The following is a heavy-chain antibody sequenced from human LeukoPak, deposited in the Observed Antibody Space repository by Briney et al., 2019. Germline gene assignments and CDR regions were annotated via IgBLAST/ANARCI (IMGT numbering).Heavy chain of an antibody. CDR1: GFTFSSYS. D-gene: IGHD6-13*01. CDR3: AASYSSSWTRFDY. CDR2: ISSSSSYI. Sequence: PGGSLRLSCAASGFTFSSYSMNWVRQAPGKGLEWVSSISSSSSYIYYADSVKGRFTISRDNAKNSLYLQMNSLRAEDTAVYYRAASYSSSWTRFDYWGQGTLVTVSS. V-gene: IGHV3-21*01. J-gene: IGHJ4*02.